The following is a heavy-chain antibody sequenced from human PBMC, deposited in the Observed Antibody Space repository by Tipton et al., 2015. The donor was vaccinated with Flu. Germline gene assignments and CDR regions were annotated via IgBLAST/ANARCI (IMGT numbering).Heavy chain of an antibody. V-gene: IGHV4-38-2*02. D-gene: IGHD3-3*01. CDR1: GDSMRSDYF. Sequence: TLSLTCTVSGDSMRSDYFWGWIRQAPGKGLEWIGNIHYSGSPHYNPSLKSRVTISVDTSKNQFSLRLSSVTAADTAVYYCARDKGTPSGYDYWGQGALVTVSS. CDR3: ARDKGTPSGYDY. J-gene: IGHJ4*02. CDR2: IHYSGSP.